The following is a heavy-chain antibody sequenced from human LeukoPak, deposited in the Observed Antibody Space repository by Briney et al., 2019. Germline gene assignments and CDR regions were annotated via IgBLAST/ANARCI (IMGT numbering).Heavy chain of an antibody. Sequence: SETLSLTCAVYGGSFSGYYWSWIRQPPGKGLEWIGEINHSGSTNYNPSLKSRVTISVDTSKNQFSLKLGSVTAADTAVYYCARGPPPPVGYYYYGMDVWGQGTTVTVSS. CDR2: INHSGST. CDR3: ARGPPPPVGYYYYGMDV. V-gene: IGHV4-34*01. J-gene: IGHJ6*02. D-gene: IGHD1-26*01. CDR1: GGSFSGYY.